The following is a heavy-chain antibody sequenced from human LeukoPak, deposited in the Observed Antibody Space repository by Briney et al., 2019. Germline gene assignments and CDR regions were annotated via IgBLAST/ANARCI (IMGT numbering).Heavy chain of an antibody. J-gene: IGHJ6*03. D-gene: IGHD3-9*01. CDR1: GGSISCYD. V-gene: IGHV4-4*07. CDR3: ARSNSDILTGDHYYYYYYYMEV. Sequence: TSETLSLTCTVSGGSISCYDWTWIRQPAGKGLGWIGRIYTSGSPNYNPSLNSRVTMSVDTSKKQFSLRLSSVPAADTAVYYCARSNSDILTGDHYYYYYYYMEVWGKGTTVSISS. CDR2: IYTSGSP.